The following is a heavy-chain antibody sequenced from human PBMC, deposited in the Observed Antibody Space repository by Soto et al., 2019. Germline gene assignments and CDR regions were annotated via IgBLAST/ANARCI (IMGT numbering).Heavy chain of an antibody. CDR2: IIANDVK. D-gene: IGHD3-10*01. Sequence: QVTLRESGPVRVKPTETLTLTCTVSGFSLSNPRMGVSWLRQTPGKALEWLADIIANDVKSYSTSLKSRLPMSKDTTTCQVVLTMTNGDPLDSGTYYCACSGGRTYCAGSASRNWIDPWGQGNLVTVSS. CDR1: GFSLSNPRMG. CDR3: ACSGGRTYCAGSASRNWIDP. J-gene: IGHJ5*02. V-gene: IGHV2-26*04.